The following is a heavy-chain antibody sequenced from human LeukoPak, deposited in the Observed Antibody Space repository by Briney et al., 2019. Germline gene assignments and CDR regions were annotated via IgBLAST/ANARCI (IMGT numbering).Heavy chain of an antibody. Sequence: PSETLSLTCAVYGGSFSDYYWSWIRQPPGKGLEWIGEINHSGRTNYNPSLKSRVTISVDTSKNQFYLKLSSVTAADTAVYYCARHRGYIVVVVAAYRWSWFDPWGQGTLVTVSS. V-gene: IGHV4-34*01. J-gene: IGHJ5*02. CDR2: INHSGRT. CDR3: ARHRGYIVVVVAAYRWSWFDP. D-gene: IGHD2-15*01. CDR1: GGSFSDYY.